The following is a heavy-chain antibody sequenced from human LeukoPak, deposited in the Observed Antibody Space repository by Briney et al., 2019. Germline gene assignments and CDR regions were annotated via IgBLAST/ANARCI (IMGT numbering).Heavy chain of an antibody. J-gene: IGHJ6*03. CDR1: GCSLSSYY. D-gene: IGHD2-15*01. CDR3: ARSLRWMNLYTPYYMDV. V-gene: IGHV4-59*01. Sequence: PSETLTLTCTVSGCSLSSYYWSWIRQPPGQGLEWIGYINYSGSTNYNPSLKSRLTISVDTSKNHFSLTLSSVTAADTAVYYCARSLRWMNLYTPYYMDVWGKGTTVTVSS. CDR2: INYSGST.